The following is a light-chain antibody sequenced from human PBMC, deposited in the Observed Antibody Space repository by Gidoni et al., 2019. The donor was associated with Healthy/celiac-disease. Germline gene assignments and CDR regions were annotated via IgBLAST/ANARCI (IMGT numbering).Light chain of an antibody. CDR2: DAS. J-gene: IGKJ4*01. V-gene: IGKV1-33*01. Sequence: EILMTPSPSSLSASAGDRVTIPCQATQDTSNYLNWYQQTPGTAPQLLIYDASNVETGVPSRFSGSGSGTYFTFIISILPPEVIATYYCQQYDNPPLTFGGGTKVEIK. CDR1: QDTSNY. CDR3: QQYDNPPLT.